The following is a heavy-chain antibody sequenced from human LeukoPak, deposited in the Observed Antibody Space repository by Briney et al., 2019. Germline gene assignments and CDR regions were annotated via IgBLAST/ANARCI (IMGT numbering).Heavy chain of an antibody. Sequence: GGSLRLSCVVSGFTFSSFWMHWVRQAPGKGLEWVANIKQDGSEIYYVDSVKGRFTISRDDAKNSLYLQMNSLRAEDTAVYYCVRETYSTAGFDIWGQGTMVIVSS. J-gene: IGHJ3*02. CDR1: GFTFSSFW. CDR3: VRETYSTAGFDI. D-gene: IGHD6-13*01. CDR2: IKQDGSEI. V-gene: IGHV3-7*01.